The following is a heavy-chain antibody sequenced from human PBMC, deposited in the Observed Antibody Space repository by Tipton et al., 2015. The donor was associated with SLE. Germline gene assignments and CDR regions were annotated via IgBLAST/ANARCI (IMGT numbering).Heavy chain of an antibody. D-gene: IGHD3-9*01. Sequence: TLSLTCTVSGGSISSGSYYWSWIRQPAGKGLEWIGSIFYTGSTTYNPSLKSRLTMSVDTPKNQFSLKLTSVTAADTAVYYCARDSPGDFDWFDAFDIWGQGTMVTVSS. V-gene: IGHV4-61*10. CDR2: IFYTGST. CDR3: ARDSPGDFDWFDAFDI. J-gene: IGHJ3*02. CDR1: GGSISSGSYY.